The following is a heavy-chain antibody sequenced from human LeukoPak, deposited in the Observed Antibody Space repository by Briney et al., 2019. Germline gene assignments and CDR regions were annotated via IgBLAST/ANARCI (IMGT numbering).Heavy chain of an antibody. CDR3: ARDQGGVGY. V-gene: IGHV3-74*01. D-gene: IGHD3-16*01. CDR2: INHDGSST. CDR1: GFTFTTFW. J-gene: IGHJ4*02. Sequence: HSGGSLRLSCATSGFTFTTFWMHWVRQAPGKGLVWVSRINHDGSSTNYADSVKGRFTISRDNAKNTVYLQMNSLRAEDTAVYYCARDQGGVGYWGQGTLVTVSS.